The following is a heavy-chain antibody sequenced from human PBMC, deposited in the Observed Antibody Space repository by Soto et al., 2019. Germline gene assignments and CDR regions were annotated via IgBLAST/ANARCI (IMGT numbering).Heavy chain of an antibody. CDR2: ISGYNSDT. CDR3: ARAPLGIIMAPDF. V-gene: IGHV1-18*01. D-gene: IGHD2-8*01. Sequence: ASVKVSCKASGYTFSRYGISWVRQAPGQGLEWMGWISGYNSDTNYAQKFQGRVTMTTDTSTTTTYMELRGLTSDDTAVYYCARAPLGIIMAPDFWGQGTLVTVSS. J-gene: IGHJ4*02. CDR1: GYTFSRYG.